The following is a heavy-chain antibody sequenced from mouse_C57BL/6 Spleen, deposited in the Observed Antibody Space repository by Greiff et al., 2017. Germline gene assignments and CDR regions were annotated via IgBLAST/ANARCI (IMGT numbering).Heavy chain of an antibody. CDR2: IDPSDSYT. D-gene: IGHD3-3*01. J-gene: IGHJ2*01. Sequence: QVQLQQPGAELVRPGTSVKLSCKASGYTFTSYWMHWVKQRPGQGLEWIGVIDPSDSYTNYNQKFKGKATLTVDTSSSTAYMQLSSLTSEDSAVYYCARSRAEENYFDYWGQGTTLTVSS. CDR1: GYTFTSYW. CDR3: ARSRAEENYFDY. V-gene: IGHV1-59*01.